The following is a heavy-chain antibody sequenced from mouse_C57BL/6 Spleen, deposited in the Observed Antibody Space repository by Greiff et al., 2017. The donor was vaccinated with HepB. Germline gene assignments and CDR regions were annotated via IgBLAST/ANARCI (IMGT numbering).Heavy chain of an antibody. J-gene: IGHJ2*01. V-gene: IGHV1-81*01. Sequence: QVQLKESGAELARPGASVKLSCKASGYTFTSYGISWVKQRTGQGLEWIGEIYPRSGNTYYNEKFKGKATLTADKSSSTAYMELRSLTSEDSAVYFCARSPLGLAFDYWGQGTTLTVSS. CDR1: GYTFTSYG. D-gene: IGHD4-1*01. CDR3: ARSPLGLAFDY. CDR2: IYPRSGNT.